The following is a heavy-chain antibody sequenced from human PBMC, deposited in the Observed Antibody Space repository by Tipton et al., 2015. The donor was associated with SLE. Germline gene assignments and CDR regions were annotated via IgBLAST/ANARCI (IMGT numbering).Heavy chain of an antibody. Sequence: TLSLTCAVYGGSFSGYYWSWIRQPPGKGLEWIGEINHSGSTNYNPSLKSRVTISVDTSKNQFSLKLSSVTAADPAVYYCAGTYYGDYVWFDPWGQGILVTVSS. D-gene: IGHD4-17*01. CDR3: AGTYYGDYVWFDP. CDR1: GGSFSGYY. J-gene: IGHJ5*02. CDR2: INHSGST. V-gene: IGHV4-34*01.